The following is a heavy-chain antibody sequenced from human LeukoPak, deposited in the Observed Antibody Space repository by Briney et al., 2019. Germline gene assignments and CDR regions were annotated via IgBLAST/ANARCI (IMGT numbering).Heavy chain of an antibody. D-gene: IGHD2-21*01. J-gene: IGHJ4*02. CDR2: ISSSTSNI. V-gene: IGHV3-48*01. CDR1: GFIFNSYG. Sequence: GGSLRLSCTGSGFIFNSYGINWVRQAPGKGLEWVVYISSSTSNIFYADSVKGRFTISRDHAKDSVLLQMNSLRVEDTALYFCARDGVMAETPFYFDSWGQGALVTVS. CDR3: ARDGVMAETPFYFDS.